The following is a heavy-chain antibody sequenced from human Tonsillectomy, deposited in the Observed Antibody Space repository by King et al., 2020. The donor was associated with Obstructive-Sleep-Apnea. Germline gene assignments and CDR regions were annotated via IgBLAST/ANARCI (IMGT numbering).Heavy chain of an antibody. CDR3: TKDGSGYHSWYFDL. J-gene: IGHJ2*01. CDR1: GFTFRNYA. V-gene: IGHV3-23*04. CDR2: IRGSGDGT. Sequence: VQLVESGGGSVQPGGSLRLSCAASGFTFRNYAMNWIRQAPGKGLEWVSGIRGSGDGTDYADSVKGRFTISRDNSKNTLYLQMNSLRAEDTAVYYCTKDGSGYHSWYFDLWGRGTLVAVSS. D-gene: IGHD5-12*01.